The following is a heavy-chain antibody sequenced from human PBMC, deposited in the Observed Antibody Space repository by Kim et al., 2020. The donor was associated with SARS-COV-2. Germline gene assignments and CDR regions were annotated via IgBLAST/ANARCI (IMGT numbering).Heavy chain of an antibody. J-gene: IGHJ4*02. Sequence: YYTPSLKSRLSISMDRSRSRFSLTLTSVTAADTAVYYCARGPYSDYFDYWGQGTLVAVSS. D-gene: IGHD4-4*01. V-gene: IGHV4-30-2*01. CDR3: ARGPYSDYFDY.